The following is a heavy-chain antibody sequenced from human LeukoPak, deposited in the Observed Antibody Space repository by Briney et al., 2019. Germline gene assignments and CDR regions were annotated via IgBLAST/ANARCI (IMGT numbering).Heavy chain of an antibody. J-gene: IGHJ4*02. Sequence: SETLSLTCTVSGGSVSDYYWSWIRQSPGKGLEWIGYIYYTGSTSYNPSLRSRVTMSADTSKNQFSLKLSSVTAADTAVYYCARSMVLIAAAGKGFDYWGQGTLVTVSS. V-gene: IGHV4-59*02. CDR3: ARSMVLIAAAGKGFDY. CDR2: IYYTGST. CDR1: GGSVSDYY. D-gene: IGHD6-13*01.